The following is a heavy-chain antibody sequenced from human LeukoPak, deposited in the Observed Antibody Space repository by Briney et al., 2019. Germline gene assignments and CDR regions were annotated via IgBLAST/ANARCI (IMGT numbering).Heavy chain of an antibody. CDR1: GGSISSYY. CDR2: IYDSGST. Sequence: PSEALSLTCTVPGGSISSYYWSWIRQPPGKRLEWIGYIYDSGSTNYNPSLKSRFTISVDTSKNQFSLKLSSVPAADTAVYYCASSHVAGTAEYFQHWGQGRLVTVSS. D-gene: IGHD6-19*01. V-gene: IGHV4-59*01. J-gene: IGHJ1*01. CDR3: ASSHVAGTAEYFQH.